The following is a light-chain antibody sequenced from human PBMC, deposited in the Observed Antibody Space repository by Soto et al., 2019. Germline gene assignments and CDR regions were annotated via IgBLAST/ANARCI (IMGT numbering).Light chain of an antibody. CDR3: QQRSNWPPT. V-gene: IGKV3-11*01. CDR1: QSVSNN. Sequence: EIVLTQSPATLSLSPGERATLSCRASQSVSNNLAWYQQKPGQALRVLIYDGSNRATGIPARFSGTGSGIDFTFSISSLESEDFAVYYCQQRSNWPPTFGPGTKGDI. J-gene: IGKJ3*01. CDR2: DGS.